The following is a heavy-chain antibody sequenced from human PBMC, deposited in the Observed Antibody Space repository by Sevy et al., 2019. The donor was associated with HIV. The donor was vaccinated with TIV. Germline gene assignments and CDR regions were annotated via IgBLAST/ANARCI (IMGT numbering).Heavy chain of an antibody. CDR1: GFTFSSYV. V-gene: IGHV3-23*01. CDR3: AKEYYYDTSGSVGAFDI. J-gene: IGHJ3*02. CDR2: ISGSGGST. D-gene: IGHD3-22*01. Sequence: GSLRLSCAASGFTFSSYVMSWVRQAPGKGLEWVSAISGSGGSTYYADSVKGRFTISRDNSKNTLYLQMNSLRAEDTAVYYCAKEYYYDTSGSVGAFDIWGQGTMVTVSS.